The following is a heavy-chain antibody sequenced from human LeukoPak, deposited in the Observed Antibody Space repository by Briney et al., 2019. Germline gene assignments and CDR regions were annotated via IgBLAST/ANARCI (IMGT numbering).Heavy chain of an antibody. J-gene: IGHJ6*02. CDR2: IIPILGIA. Sequence: SVKVSCKASGGTFSSYAISWVRQAPGQGLEWMGRIIPILGIANYAQKFQGRVTITADKSTSTAYMELSSLRSEDTAVYYCARTTGYSSSWYFYYYGMDVWGQGTTVTVSS. CDR3: ARTTGYSSSWYFYYYGMDV. V-gene: IGHV1-69*04. CDR1: GGTFSSYA. D-gene: IGHD6-13*01.